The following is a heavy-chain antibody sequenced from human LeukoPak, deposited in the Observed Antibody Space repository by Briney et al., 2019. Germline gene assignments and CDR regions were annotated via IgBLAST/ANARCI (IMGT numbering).Heavy chain of an antibody. V-gene: IGHV3-30*03. CDR1: GFTFSSYG. CDR3: ARGGNYLSG. CDR2: ISYDGNNK. D-gene: IGHD1-26*01. J-gene: IGHJ4*02. Sequence: GRSLRLSCAASGFTFSSYGMHWVRQAPGKGLEWVAVISYDGNNKYYADSVKGRFTISRDNSKNTLYLQMNSLRAEDTAVYYCARGGNYLSGWGQGTLVTVSS.